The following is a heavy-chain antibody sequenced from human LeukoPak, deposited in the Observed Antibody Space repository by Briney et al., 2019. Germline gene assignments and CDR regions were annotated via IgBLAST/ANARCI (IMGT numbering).Heavy chain of an antibody. Sequence: ASVKVSCKASGYTFTSYGISWVRQAPGQGLEWMGWISAYNGNTNYAQKLQGRVTMTTDTSTSTAYMELRSLRSDDTAVYYCARDRWGLECGGDCYPSGRHYYYMDVWGKGTTVTVSS. CDR3: ARDRWGLECGGDCYPSGRHYYYMDV. CDR1: GYTFTSYG. D-gene: IGHD2-21*01. V-gene: IGHV1-18*01. J-gene: IGHJ6*03. CDR2: ISAYNGNT.